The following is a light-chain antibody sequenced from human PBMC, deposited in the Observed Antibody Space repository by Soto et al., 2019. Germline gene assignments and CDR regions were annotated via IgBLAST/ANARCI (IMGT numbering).Light chain of an antibody. V-gene: IGLV2-14*01. CDR3: NSYTSSSSRYVV. CDR1: SSDVGGYNY. J-gene: IGLJ2*01. Sequence: QSALTQPASVSGSPGQSITISCTGTSSDVGGYNYVSWYQQHPGKAPKLMIYEVSNRPSGVSDRFSGSKSGNTASLTIPGVPAEDEADYYCNSYTSSSSRYVVFGGGTKLTVL. CDR2: EVS.